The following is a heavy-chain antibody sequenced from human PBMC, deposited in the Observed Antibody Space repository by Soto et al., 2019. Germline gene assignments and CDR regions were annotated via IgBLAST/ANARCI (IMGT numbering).Heavy chain of an antibody. CDR2: IYYSGST. D-gene: IGHD6-19*01. CDR3: ASMRLSIAVAATGNWCDP. V-gene: IGHV4-39*01. J-gene: IGHJ5*02. Sequence: PSGTLPLTCTVADGSSSSSSYYWGWNRQPPRKGLEWIGSIYYSGSTYYNPSLKSRVTISVDTSKNQFSLKLSSVTAADTAVYYCASMRLSIAVAATGNWCDPWGQGTLVTVS. CDR1: DGSSSSSSYY.